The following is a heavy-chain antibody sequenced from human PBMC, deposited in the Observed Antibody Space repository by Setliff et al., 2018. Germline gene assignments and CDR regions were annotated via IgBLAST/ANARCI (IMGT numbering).Heavy chain of an antibody. CDR3: ARTGTYRYFDY. CDR1: GDSISSRTYY. V-gene: IGHV4-61*09. CDR2: IYTSWST. J-gene: IGHJ4*02. Sequence: KTSETLSLTCTVSGDSISSRTYYWSWIRQPAGKGLEWIGHIYTSWSTNYNPSLKSRLTISVDTSKNQFSLNLSSVTAADTAVYYCARTGTYRYFDYWGQGALVTVSS. D-gene: IGHD1-1*01.